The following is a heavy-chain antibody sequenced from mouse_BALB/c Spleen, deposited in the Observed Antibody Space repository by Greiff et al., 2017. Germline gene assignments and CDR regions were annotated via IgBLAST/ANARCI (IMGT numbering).Heavy chain of an antibody. Sequence: EVQLQQSGPELMKPGASVKISCTASGYSFTSYYMHWVKQSPGKSLEWIGYIDPFNGGTSYNQNFKGKATLTVDNSSSTAYMHLSSLTSEDSAVYYCARSKSVVVYYAMDYWGQGTSVTVSS. CDR1: GYSFTSYY. J-gene: IGHJ4*01. CDR2: IDPFNGGT. CDR3: ARSKSVVVYYAMDY. V-gene: IGHV1S135*01. D-gene: IGHD1-1*01.